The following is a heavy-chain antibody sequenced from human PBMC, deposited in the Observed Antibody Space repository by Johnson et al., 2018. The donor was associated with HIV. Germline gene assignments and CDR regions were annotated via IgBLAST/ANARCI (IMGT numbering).Heavy chain of an antibody. CDR3: ARQTLRAFDI. CDR1: GFTFSSYA. V-gene: IGHV3-23*04. J-gene: IGHJ3*02. CDR2: ITGSGGST. Sequence: VQLVESGGDLVQPGGSLRLSCAASGFTFSSYAMSWVRQAPGKGLEWVSSITGSGGSTYYADSVKGRCTISRDNSKNTLYLQMNSLRAEDTAVYYCARQTLRAFDIWGQGAMVTVSS.